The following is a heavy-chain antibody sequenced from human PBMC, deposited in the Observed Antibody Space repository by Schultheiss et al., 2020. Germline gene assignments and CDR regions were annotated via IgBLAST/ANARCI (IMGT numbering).Heavy chain of an antibody. CDR2: ISPYTGNT. CDR3: AREGSKRGGEWYFDL. Sequence: ASVKVSCKASGYTFTSFDISWVRQAPGQGLEWMGWISPYTGNTNYAQKLQGRVTMTTDTSTSTAYMELRSLRSDDTAVYYCAREGSKRGGEWYFDLWGRGTLVTVSS. J-gene: IGHJ2*01. V-gene: IGHV1-18*01. D-gene: IGHD4-11*01. CDR1: GYTFTSFD.